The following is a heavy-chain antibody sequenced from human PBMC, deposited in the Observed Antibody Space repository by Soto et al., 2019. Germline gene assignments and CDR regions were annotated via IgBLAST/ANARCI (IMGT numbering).Heavy chain of an antibody. CDR3: ASSTGYRIFDC. Sequence: QITLKESGPTLVKPTQTLTLTCTFSGFSLSTTGVGVGWIRQPPGKALEWLALIFWDDDKRYSPSLKSRLTITXXTSKNQVVLTMTNMDPVDTATYYCASSTGYRIFDCWGQGTLVTVSS. D-gene: IGHD3-9*01. CDR1: GFSLSTTGVG. CDR2: IFWDDDK. J-gene: IGHJ4*02. V-gene: IGHV2-5*02.